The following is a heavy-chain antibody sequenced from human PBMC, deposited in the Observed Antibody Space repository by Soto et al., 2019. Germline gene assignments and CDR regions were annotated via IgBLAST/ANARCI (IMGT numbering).Heavy chain of an antibody. CDR3: ARDEAHYDFWSGYYSGCCYYYGMDV. CDR2: IIPIFGTA. CDR1: GGTFSSYA. J-gene: IGHJ6*02. V-gene: IGHV1-69*06. Sequence: SVKVSCKASGGTFSSYAISGVRQAPGQGLEWMGGIIPIFGTANYAQKFQGRVTITADKSTSTAYMELSSLRSEDTAVYYCARDEAHYDFWSGYYSGCCYYYGMDVWGQGTTVTVSS. D-gene: IGHD3-3*01.